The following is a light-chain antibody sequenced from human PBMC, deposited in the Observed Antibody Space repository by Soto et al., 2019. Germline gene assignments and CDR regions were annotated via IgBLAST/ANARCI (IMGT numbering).Light chain of an antibody. V-gene: IGLV2-14*01. CDR3: ISYTSSSRV. J-gene: IGLJ2*01. Sequence: QSALTQPASVSGSPGQSITISCTGTSSDVGGYNYVSWYQQHPGKAPKLMIYEVSNRPSGVSNRFSGSKSGNTASLTISGLQAEDEADYYCISYTSSSRVFGGGTKFTVL. CDR1: SSDVGGYNY. CDR2: EVS.